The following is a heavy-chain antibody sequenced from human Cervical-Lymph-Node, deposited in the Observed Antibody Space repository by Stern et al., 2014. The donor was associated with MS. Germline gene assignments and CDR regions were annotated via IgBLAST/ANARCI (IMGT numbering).Heavy chain of an antibody. CDR3: ARPGSAWSLDY. D-gene: IGHD6-19*01. CDR2: IYLGDSNT. Sequence: VQLVQSGAEVKKPGESLKISCKGSGYDFTSSWIGWVRQMPGQGLEWMGIIYLGDSNTEYSPSFEGQVTISADKSVTTAYLQWSSLKASDTAMYYCARPGSAWSLDYWGQGTLVTVSS. V-gene: IGHV5-51*03. CDR1: GYDFTSSW. J-gene: IGHJ4*02.